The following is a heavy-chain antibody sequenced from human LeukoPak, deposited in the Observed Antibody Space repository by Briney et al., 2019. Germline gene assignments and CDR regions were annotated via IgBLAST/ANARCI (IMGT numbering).Heavy chain of an antibody. CDR1: GGTFSSYA. CDR3: ARDPAVDIKDY. V-gene: IGHV1-69*13. Sequence: SVKVSCKASGGTFSSYAISWVRQAPGQGLEWMGGIIPIFGTANYAQKFQGRVTITADESTSTAYMELSRLRSDDTAVYYCARDPAVDIKDYWGQGTLVTVSS. J-gene: IGHJ4*02. CDR2: IIPIFGTA. D-gene: IGHD5-12*01.